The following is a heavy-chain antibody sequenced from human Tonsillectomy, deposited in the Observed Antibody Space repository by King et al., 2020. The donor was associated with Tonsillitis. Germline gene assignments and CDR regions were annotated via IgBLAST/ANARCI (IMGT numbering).Heavy chain of an antibody. CDR2: IWYDGSNK. CDR3: ARERGGGGLDY. J-gene: IGHJ4*02. V-gene: IGHV3-33*01. CDR1: GFTFSSYG. D-gene: IGHD3-16*01. Sequence: VQLVESGGGVVQPGRSLRLSCAASGFTFSSYGIHWVRQAPGKGLEWVAVIWYDGSNKYNSDSVKGRVTISRDNSENTLYLQMNSLRAEDTAVYYCARERGGGGLDYWGQGTLVTVSS.